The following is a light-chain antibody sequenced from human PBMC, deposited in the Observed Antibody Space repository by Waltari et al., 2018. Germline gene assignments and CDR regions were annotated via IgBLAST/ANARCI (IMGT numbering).Light chain of an antibody. CDR3: CSYAGSYTSL. J-gene: IGLJ2*01. Sequence: QSALTQPRSVSGSPGQSVTISCTGTSSDVGGYNYVSWYQQHPGKAPQLMVYDVSKRPSGVPDRCSGSKSGHTASLTISGLQAEDEADYYCCSYAGSYTSLFGGGTKLTVL. CDR1: SSDVGGYNY. V-gene: IGLV2-11*01. CDR2: DVS.